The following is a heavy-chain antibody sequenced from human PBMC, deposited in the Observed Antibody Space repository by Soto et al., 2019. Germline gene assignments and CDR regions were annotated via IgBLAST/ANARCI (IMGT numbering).Heavy chain of an antibody. J-gene: IGHJ4*02. CDR2: TRSKANSYAT. Sequence: SGGSLRLSCAASGFTFTRYSMNWVRQASGKGLEWVGRTRSKANSYATAYAASVKGRFTISRDDSKNTAYLQMNSLKTEDTAVYYCTRSGGPDYWGQGTLVTVSS. CDR3: TRSGGPDY. V-gene: IGHV3-73*01. D-gene: IGHD2-15*01. CDR1: GFTFTRYS.